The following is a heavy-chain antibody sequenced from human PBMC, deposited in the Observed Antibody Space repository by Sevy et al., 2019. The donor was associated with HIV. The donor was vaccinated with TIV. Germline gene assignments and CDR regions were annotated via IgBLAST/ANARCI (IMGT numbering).Heavy chain of an antibody. J-gene: IGHJ3*02. V-gene: IGHV4-39*01. CDR1: GGSISSYNYY. CDR2: IYSSGST. Sequence: HSETLSLTGTVSGGSISSYNYYWGWIRQPPGKGLEWLGSIYSSGSTYYNSSLKSRVSMSVDTSKNQFSLKLISVTAADTAVYYCARHGNNWNDVRFLNAFDIWGQGTMVTVSS. CDR3: ARHGNNWNDVRFLNAFDI. D-gene: IGHD1-20*01.